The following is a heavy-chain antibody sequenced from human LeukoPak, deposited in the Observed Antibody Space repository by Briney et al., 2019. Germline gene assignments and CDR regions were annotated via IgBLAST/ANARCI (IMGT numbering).Heavy chain of an antibody. D-gene: IGHD6-19*01. CDR2: IYYSGST. Sequence: SETLSLTCTVSGGSISSYCWSWIRQPPGKGPEWIGYIYYSGSTNYNPSLKSRVTISVDTSKNQFSLKLSSVTAADTAVYYCARDSVAGSDYWGQGTLVTVSS. V-gene: IGHV4-59*01. J-gene: IGHJ4*02. CDR1: GGSISSYC. CDR3: ARDSVAGSDY.